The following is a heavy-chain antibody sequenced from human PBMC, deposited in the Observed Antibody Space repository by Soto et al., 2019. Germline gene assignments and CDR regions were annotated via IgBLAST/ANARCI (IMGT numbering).Heavy chain of an antibody. J-gene: IGHJ6*02. V-gene: IGHV4-34*01. CDR2: INHSGST. Sequence: QVQLQQWGAGLLKPSETLSLTCAVYGGSFSGYYWSWIRQPPGKGLEWIGEINHSGSTNYNPSLKSRVTISVDTSKNQFSLKLSSVTAADTAVYYCARDTTTIIVNYYGMDVWGQGTTVTVSS. CDR3: ARDTTTIIVNYYGMDV. D-gene: IGHD3-22*01. CDR1: GGSFSGYY.